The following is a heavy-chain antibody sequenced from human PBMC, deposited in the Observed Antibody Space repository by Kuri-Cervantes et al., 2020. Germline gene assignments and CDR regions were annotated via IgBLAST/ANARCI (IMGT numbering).Heavy chain of an antibody. CDR3: ARVMDYYDSSGYQNYYFNY. V-gene: IGHV3-9*01. Sequence: GGSLRLSCAASGFTFDDYAMHWVRQAPGKGLEWVSGISWNSGSIGYADSVKGRFTISRDNAKNSLYLQMNSLRAEDTALYHCARVMDYYDSSGYQNYYFNYWGQGTLVTVSS. CDR2: ISWNSGSI. J-gene: IGHJ4*02. CDR1: GFTFDDYA. D-gene: IGHD3-22*01.